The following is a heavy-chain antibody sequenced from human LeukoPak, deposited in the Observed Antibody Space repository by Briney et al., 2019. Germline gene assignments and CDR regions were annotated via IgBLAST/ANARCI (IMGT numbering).Heavy chain of an antibody. J-gene: IGHJ4*02. CDR1: GYTFTSYC. Sequence: VASVKVSYKASGYTFTSYCISWVRQAPGQGLEWMGWISAYNGNTNYAQKLQGRVTMTTDTSTSTAYMELRSLRSDDTAVYYCARDRRRAVAGTPDYWGQGTLVTVSS. D-gene: IGHD6-19*01. CDR3: ARDRRRAVAGTPDY. V-gene: IGHV1-18*01. CDR2: ISAYNGNT.